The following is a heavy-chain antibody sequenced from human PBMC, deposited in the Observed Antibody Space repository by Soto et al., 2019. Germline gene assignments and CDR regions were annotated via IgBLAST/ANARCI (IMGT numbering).Heavy chain of an antibody. CDR1: GGSFSGYY. CDR3: ARGPYYHYYMDV. V-gene: IGHV4-34*01. Sequence: SETLSLTCAVYGGSFSGYYWSWIRQPPGKGLEWIGEINHSGSTNYNPSLKSRVTISVDTSKNQFSLKLSSVTAADTAVYYCARGPYYHYYMDVWGKGTTVTVSS. CDR2: INHSGST. J-gene: IGHJ6*03.